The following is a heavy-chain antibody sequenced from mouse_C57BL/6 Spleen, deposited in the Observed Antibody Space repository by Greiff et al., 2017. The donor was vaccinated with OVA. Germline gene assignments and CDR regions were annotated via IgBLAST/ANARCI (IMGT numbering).Heavy chain of an antibody. CDR2: INYDGSST. V-gene: IGHV5-16*01. J-gene: IGHJ1*03. CDR1: GFTFSDYY. D-gene: IGHD3-1*01. CDR3: ARDRGLRRDWYFDV. Sequence: EVKVVESEGGLVQPGSSMKLSCTASGFTFSDYYMAWVRQVPEKGLEWVANINYDGSSTYYLDSLKSRFIISRDNAKNILYLQMSSLKSEDTATYYCARDRGLRRDWYFDVWGTGTTVTVSS.